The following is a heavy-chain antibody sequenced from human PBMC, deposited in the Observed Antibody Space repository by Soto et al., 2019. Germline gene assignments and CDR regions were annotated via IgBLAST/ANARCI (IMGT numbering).Heavy chain of an antibody. CDR3: ERVHPGSDGMDV. J-gene: IGHJ6*02. CDR2: INPSGGST. CDR1: GYTFTSYY. D-gene: IGHD6-6*01. Sequence: QVQLVQSGAEVKKPGASVKVSCKASGYTFTSYYMHWVRQAPGQGLEWMGIINPSGGSTSYEQKFQDRLTMARDTSTDAMYMGLSKLRNAATADYCCERVHPGSDGMDVLGQGSTVTV. V-gene: IGHV1-46*01.